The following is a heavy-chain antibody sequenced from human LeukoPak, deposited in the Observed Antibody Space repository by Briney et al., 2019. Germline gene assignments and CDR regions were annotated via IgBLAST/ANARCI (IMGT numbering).Heavy chain of an antibody. D-gene: IGHD6-19*01. V-gene: IGHV4-34*01. Sequence: SETLSLTCAVYGGSSSGYYRSWIRQPPGKGLEWIGEINHSGSTNYNPSLKSRVTISVDTSKNQFSLKLSSVTAADTAVYYCARGRLYSSGWYLGAQYYFDYWGQGTLVTVSS. CDR1: GGSSSGYY. CDR2: INHSGST. J-gene: IGHJ4*02. CDR3: ARGRLYSSGWYLGAQYYFDY.